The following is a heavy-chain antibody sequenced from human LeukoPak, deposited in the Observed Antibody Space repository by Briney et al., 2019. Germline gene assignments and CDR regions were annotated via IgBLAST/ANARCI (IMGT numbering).Heavy chain of an antibody. D-gene: IGHD4-23*01. V-gene: IGHV4-59*08. Sequence: PSETLSLTCTASGVSVTSYYWSWIRQPPGKGLEWIGYISYSGSTNYNPSLKSRVTISVDTSKNQFSLKLSSVTAADTAVYYCARHPDYGGNFDSWGQGTLVTVSS. CDR1: GVSVTSYY. CDR2: ISYSGST. J-gene: IGHJ4*02. CDR3: ARHPDYGGNFDS.